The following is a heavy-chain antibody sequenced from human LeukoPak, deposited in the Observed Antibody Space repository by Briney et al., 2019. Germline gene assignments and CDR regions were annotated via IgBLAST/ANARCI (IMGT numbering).Heavy chain of an antibody. CDR3: AMGGTYYYYFDY. J-gene: IGHJ4*02. D-gene: IGHD1-26*01. CDR2: IHSGGST. CDR1: GFTVTNYN. V-gene: IGHV3-53*01. Sequence: GGSLRLSCAASGFTVTNYNMNWVRQAPGKGLEWVSVIHSGGSTYYADSVKGRFTISRDNSKNTLYLQMNSLRAEDTAVYFCAMGGTYYYYFDYWGQGTLVTVSS.